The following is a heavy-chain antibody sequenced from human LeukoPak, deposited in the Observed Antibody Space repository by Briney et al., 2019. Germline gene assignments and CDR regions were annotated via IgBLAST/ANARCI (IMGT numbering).Heavy chain of an antibody. CDR3: AWGGIAAFDS. CDR2: ISSSGNTR. Sequence: PGGSLRLSCAASGFTFSDYYMSWIRQAPGKGLEWVAYISSSGNTRYYADSVKGRFTISRDNAKNSLYLQMNSLRAKDTAVYYCAWGGIAAFDSWGQGTLVTVSS. V-gene: IGHV3-11*04. CDR1: GFTFSDYY. D-gene: IGHD2-21*01. J-gene: IGHJ4*02.